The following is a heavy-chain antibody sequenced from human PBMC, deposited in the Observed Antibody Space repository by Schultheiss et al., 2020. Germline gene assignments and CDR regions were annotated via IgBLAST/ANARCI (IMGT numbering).Heavy chain of an antibody. D-gene: IGHD3-3*01. Sequence: WGSLRLSCAASGFTFSSYGMHWVRQAPGKGLEWVSSISSSSSYIYYADSVKGRFTISRDNAKNSLYLQMNSLRAEDTAVYYCARDRATIFGVANWFDPWGQGTLVTVAS. CDR3: ARDRATIFGVANWFDP. CDR1: GFTFSSYG. CDR2: ISSSSSYI. V-gene: IGHV3-21*01. J-gene: IGHJ5*02.